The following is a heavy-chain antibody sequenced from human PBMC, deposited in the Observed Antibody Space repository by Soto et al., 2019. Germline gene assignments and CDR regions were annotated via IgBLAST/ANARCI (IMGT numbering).Heavy chain of an antibody. CDR1: GFTFSSYS. D-gene: IGHD6-19*01. CDR2: ISSSSSTI. Sequence: VGSLRLSCAVSGFTFSSYSMNCVSQAPGKGLEWVSYISSSSSTIYYADSVKGRFTISRDNAKNSLYLQMNSLRAEDTAVYYCARRVTAIAVAGLTFDYWGQGTLVTVSS. CDR3: ARRVTAIAVAGLTFDY. J-gene: IGHJ4*02. V-gene: IGHV3-48*01.